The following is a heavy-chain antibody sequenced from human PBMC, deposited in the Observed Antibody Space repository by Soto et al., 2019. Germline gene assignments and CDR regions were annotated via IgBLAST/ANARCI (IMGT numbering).Heavy chain of an antibody. V-gene: IGHV5-10-1*01. CDR1: GYSFTSYW. CDR3: AIGRPAYYYALDV. J-gene: IGHJ6*02. Sequence: GESLKISCKGSGYSFTSYWISWVRQMPGKGLEWMGRIDPSDSYTNYSPPFQGHVTISADKSIRTAFLQWSSLKASDSAIYYCAIGRPAYYYALDVWGQGTTVTVSS. CDR2: IDPSDSYT.